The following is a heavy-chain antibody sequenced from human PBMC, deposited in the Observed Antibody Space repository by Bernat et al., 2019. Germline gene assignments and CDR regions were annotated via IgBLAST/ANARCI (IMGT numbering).Heavy chain of an antibody. Sequence: EVQLLESGGGLVQPGGSLRLSRAASGFTFSSYAMSWVRQAPWKGLELVSAISGSGGSTYHSDSVRGRFTTSRDNSKNSLYLQMNRPRAEDTAVYYWAKDQATYYEYIWGSSTDAFDVRGQGRMVTVSS. CDR2: ISGSGGST. J-gene: IGHJ3*01. V-gene: IGHV3-23*01. D-gene: IGHD3-16*01. CDR1: GFTFSSYA. CDR3: AKDQATYYEYIWGSSTDAFDV.